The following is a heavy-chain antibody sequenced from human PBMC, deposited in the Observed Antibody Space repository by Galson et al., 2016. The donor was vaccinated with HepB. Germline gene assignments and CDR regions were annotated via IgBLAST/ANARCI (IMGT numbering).Heavy chain of an antibody. CDR1: GFTFSSYG. CDR3: AKNDILTGYSAFDY. CDR2: ISYDGIKK. V-gene: IGHV3-30*18. J-gene: IGHJ4*02. D-gene: IGHD3-9*01. Sequence: SLRLSCAASGFTFSSYGMNWVRQAPGKGLEWVAVISYDGIKKYYADSAKGRFTISRDNSKNTLYLQMNSLRAEDTAVYYCAKNDILTGYSAFDYWGQGTLVTVSS.